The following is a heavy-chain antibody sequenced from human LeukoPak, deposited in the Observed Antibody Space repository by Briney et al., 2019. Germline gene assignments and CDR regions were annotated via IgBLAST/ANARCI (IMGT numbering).Heavy chain of an antibody. CDR3: ARADYYGSGNYYRGYYFDS. CDR1: GYTFTSYA. V-gene: IGHV1-18*01. D-gene: IGHD3-10*01. Sequence: ASVKVSCKASGYTFTSYAIGWVRQAPGQGLDLMGWISTYNGHTNFAQNLQGRVTMTIDTSTSTAYLEVRSLRSDDTAVYYCARADYYGSGNYYRGYYFDSWGQGTLVTVSS. J-gene: IGHJ4*02. CDR2: ISTYNGHT.